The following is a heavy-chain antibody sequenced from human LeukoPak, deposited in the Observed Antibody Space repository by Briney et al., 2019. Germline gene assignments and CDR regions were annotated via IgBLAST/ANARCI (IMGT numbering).Heavy chain of an antibody. CDR2: MSGSEDYI. Sequence: PGGSLRLSCVASGFTLSKYAMSWVRQVPGKGLEWVSAMSGSEDYIYHADSVKGRFTISRDNSKNTLYLQMNSLRAEDTAVYHCAKEVLNYEIPYWYFDLWGRGTLVTVSS. CDR1: GFTLSKYA. J-gene: IGHJ2*01. CDR3: AKEVLNYEIPYWYFDL. D-gene: IGHD3-9*01. V-gene: IGHV3-23*01.